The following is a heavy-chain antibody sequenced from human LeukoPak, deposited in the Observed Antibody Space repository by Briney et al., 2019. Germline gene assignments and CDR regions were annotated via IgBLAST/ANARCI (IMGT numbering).Heavy chain of an antibody. CDR3: ALARNPGYYFDY. J-gene: IGHJ4*02. CDR1: GGSFSGYY. V-gene: IGHV4-34*01. CDR2: INHSGST. Sequence: PSETLSLTCAVYGGSFSGYYWSWIRQPPGKGLEWIGEINHSGSTNYNPSLKGRVTISVDTSKNQFSLKLSSVTAADTAVYYCALARNPGYYFDYWGQGTLVTVSS.